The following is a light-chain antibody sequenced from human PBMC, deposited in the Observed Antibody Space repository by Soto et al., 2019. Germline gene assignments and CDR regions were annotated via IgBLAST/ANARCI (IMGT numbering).Light chain of an antibody. V-gene: IGLV1-40*01. CDR2: GNS. Sequence: SVLTQPPSVSGAPGQRVTISCTGSSSNIGAGYDVHWYQQLPGTAPKLLIYGNSNRPSGVPDRFSGSKYGTSVSLAITGLQAEDEADYYCQSYDSSLSGWVFGGGTKLTVL. CDR3: QSYDSSLSGWV. CDR1: SSNIGAGYD. J-gene: IGLJ3*02.